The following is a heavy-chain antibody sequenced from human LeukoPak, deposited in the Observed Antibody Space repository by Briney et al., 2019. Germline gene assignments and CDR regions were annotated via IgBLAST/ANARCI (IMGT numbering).Heavy chain of an antibody. D-gene: IGHD1-26*01. J-gene: IGHJ5*01. CDR2: ISAYNGNT. CDR3: ARASGSYWWFDS. V-gene: IGHV1-18*01. Sequence: ASVKVSCKASGYTFTSYGISWVRQAPGQGLEWMGWISAYNGNTNYAQKFQGSVTMTRDTSISTVYMGLSRLRSDDTAVYYCARASGSYWWFDSWGQGTLVTVSS. CDR1: GYTFTSYG.